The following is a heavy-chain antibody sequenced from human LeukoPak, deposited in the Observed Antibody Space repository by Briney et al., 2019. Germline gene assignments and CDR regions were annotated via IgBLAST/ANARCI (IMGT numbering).Heavy chain of an antibody. CDR1: GGSISSYY. CDR3: ARDQTAHIAAAVRYYYYMDV. V-gene: IGHV4-4*07. D-gene: IGHD6-13*01. Sequence: SETLSLTCTVSGGSISSYYWSWIRRPAGKGLEWIGRIYTSGSTNYNPSLKSRVTMSVDTSKNQFSLKLSSVTAADTAVYYCARDQTAHIAAAVRYYYYMDVWGKGTTVTVSS. J-gene: IGHJ6*03. CDR2: IYTSGST.